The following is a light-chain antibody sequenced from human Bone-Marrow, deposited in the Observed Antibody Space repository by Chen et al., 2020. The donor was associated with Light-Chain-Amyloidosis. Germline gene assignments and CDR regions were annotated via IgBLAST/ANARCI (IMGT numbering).Light chain of an antibody. CDR1: TSNIGKNY. CDR2: DSN. Sequence: QSALTQPPSLSAAPGQNVTISCSGGTSNIGKNYVSWYQQLPGTAPKLLIYDSNKRPSGIPDRVAGTQARTSAALGITGLQPGDEADYYCGTWDVSLSGRVFGGGTRLTVL. CDR3: GTWDVSLSGRV. V-gene: IGLV1-51*01. J-gene: IGLJ3*02.